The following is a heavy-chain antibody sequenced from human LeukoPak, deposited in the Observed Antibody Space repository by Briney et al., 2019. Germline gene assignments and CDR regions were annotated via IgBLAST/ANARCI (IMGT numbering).Heavy chain of an antibody. J-gene: IGHJ2*01. CDR3: SRRGRISGGAWYFDL. CDR2: IYSSGAT. V-gene: IGHV4-59*01. CDR1: GDSIRSYY. Sequence: SETLSLTCRVSGDSIRSYYWGWIRQPPGKGLEWIGYIYSSGATTYNPSLKSRFIISVDTSKNQFSLRLSSVTAADTAVYFCSRRGRISGGAWYFDLWGRGTLVTVSS. D-gene: IGHD3-16*01.